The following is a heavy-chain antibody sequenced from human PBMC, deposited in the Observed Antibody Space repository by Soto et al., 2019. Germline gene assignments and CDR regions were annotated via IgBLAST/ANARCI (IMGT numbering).Heavy chain of an antibody. V-gene: IGHV1-8*01. CDR2: MNPNSGNT. D-gene: IGHD4-17*01. CDR1: GYTFTSYD. J-gene: IGHJ6*03. Sequence: GASVKVSCKASGYTFTSYDINWLRQATGQGLEWMGWMNPNSGNTGYAQKVQGRVTMTRNTSLSTAYMELSSLRSEDTAVYSCARGLIRYSDYEMEYYSYYYMDVWGKGTTVTVSS. CDR3: ARGLIRYSDYEMEYYSYYYMDV.